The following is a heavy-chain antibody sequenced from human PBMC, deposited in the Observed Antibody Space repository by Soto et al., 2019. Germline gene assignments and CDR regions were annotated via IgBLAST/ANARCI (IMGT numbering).Heavy chain of an antibody. J-gene: IGHJ3*02. CDR2: INPATGAA. CDR1: GYPVTAYY. D-gene: IGHD3-3*01. CDR3: ARGGGVGVAGSAAFEM. Sequence: QLHLVQSGAVVKKPGASVTVSCSASGYPVTAYYMHWVRQAPGRGLEWMGGINPATGAAKYTQTFQGRVTMTRATSTSTVFMELSGVTSEDTAVFYCARGGGVGVAGSAAFEMWGQGTLVTVSS. V-gene: IGHV1-2*02.